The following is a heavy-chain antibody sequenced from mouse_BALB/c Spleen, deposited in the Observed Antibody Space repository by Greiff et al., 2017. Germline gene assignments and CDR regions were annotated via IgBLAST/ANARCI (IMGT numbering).Heavy chain of an antibody. CDR2: ISSGGST. D-gene: IGHD2-14*01. V-gene: IGHV5-6-5*01. J-gene: IGHJ3*01. CDR1: GFTFSSYA. Sequence: EVKLMESGGGLVKPGGSLKLSCAASGFTFSSYAMSWVRQTPEKRLEWVASISSGGSTYYPDSVKGRFTISRDNARNILYLQMSSLRSEDTAMYYCARGEGAYRYDFAYWGQGTLVTVSA. CDR3: ARGEGAYRYDFAY.